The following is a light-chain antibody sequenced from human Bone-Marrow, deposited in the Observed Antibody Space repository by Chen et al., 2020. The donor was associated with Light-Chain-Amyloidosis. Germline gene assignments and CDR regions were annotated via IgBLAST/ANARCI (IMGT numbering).Light chain of an antibody. J-gene: IGLJ2*01. Sequence: SYELTQPPSVSVSPGQTARITCSGDDLPTKYAYWYQQKPGQAPVLVIHRDTERPSGVSERFSGSSSGTTATLTISGVQAEGEADYRCQSADSSGTYEVIFGGGTKLTVL. CDR1: DLPTKY. CDR2: RDT. CDR3: QSADSSGTYEVI. V-gene: IGLV3-25*03.